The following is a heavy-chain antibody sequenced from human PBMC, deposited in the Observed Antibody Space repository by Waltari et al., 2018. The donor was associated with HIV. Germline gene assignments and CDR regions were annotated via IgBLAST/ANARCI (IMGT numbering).Heavy chain of an antibody. J-gene: IGHJ4*01. Sequence: QTLLLQSASHVKTPGTSVTLSCTVSGDRFTTYFLYCLRQAPGQGFEWRGRINAESGDTTYSQTFKTRVTMTRDTSSASTYMELTRLTSADTAIYFCARGEDISLTHLPPGFRLEFWGHGTLVTVSS. CDR1: GDRFTTYF. V-gene: IGHV1-2*06. CDR3: ARGEDISLTHLPPGFRLEF. CDR2: INAESGDT. D-gene: IGHD5-12*01.